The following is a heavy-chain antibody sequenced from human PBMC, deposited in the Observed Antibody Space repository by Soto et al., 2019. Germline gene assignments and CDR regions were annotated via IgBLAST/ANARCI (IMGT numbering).Heavy chain of an antibody. CDR1: GFSLTTRGVA. D-gene: IGHD3-22*01. J-gene: IGHJ4*02. CDR2: IYWDDDK. V-gene: IGHV2-5*02. Sequence: KESGPTLVTPTQTLTLTCTFSGFSLTTRGVAVGWIRQPPGKALEWLALIYWDDDKRYRSSLKSRLNITKDTSKNQVVLTMTNMDPVETAQYYWAHRLRHSSGYSFDYWGQGTLVTVSS. CDR3: AHRLRHSSGYSFDY.